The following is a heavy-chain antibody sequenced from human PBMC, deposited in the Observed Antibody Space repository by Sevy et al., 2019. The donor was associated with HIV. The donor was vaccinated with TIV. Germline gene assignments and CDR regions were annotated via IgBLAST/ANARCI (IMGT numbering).Heavy chain of an antibody. D-gene: IGHD3-22*01. V-gene: IGHV3-33*01. CDR3: ARGGDFNDRSAKRDFDY. CDR2: IWNDGSNK. CDR1: GFTFSNHG. Sequence: GGSLRLSCAASGFTFSNHGMHWVCQAPGKGLEWVAVIWNDGSNKYYADSVKGRFTISRDNSKNTLYLQMNSLRVEDTAVYFCARGGDFNDRSAKRDFDYWGQGTLVTVSS. J-gene: IGHJ4*02.